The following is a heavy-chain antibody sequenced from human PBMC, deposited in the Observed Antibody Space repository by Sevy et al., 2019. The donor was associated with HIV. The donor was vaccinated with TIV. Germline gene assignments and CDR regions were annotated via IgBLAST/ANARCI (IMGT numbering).Heavy chain of an antibody. V-gene: IGHV1-24*01. J-gene: IGHJ4*02. D-gene: IGHD3-22*01. CDR3: AVTKDYYDSSGYPFDY. Sequence: ATVKVSCKVSGYTLTQFSMHWVRQAPGKGLEWMATFDPEDDETIYAQRLQGRVTMTEDTSTDSAYMELSSLRSDDTAVYYCAVTKDYYDSSGYPFDYWGQGSLVTVSS. CDR2: FDPEDDET. CDR1: GYTLTQFS.